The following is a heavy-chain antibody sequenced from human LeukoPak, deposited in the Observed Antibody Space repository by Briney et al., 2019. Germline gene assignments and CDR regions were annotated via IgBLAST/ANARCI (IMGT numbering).Heavy chain of an antibody. V-gene: IGHV3-48*04. J-gene: IGHJ4*02. CDR2: ISSSSSTI. Sequence: GGSLRLSCAASGFTLSSYSMNWVRQAPGKGLEWVSYISSSSSTIYYADSVKGRFTISRDNAKNSLYLQMNSLRAEDTALYYCAKDKRELLWFGETYFDYWGQGTLVTVSS. CDR1: GFTLSSYS. CDR3: AKDKRELLWFGETYFDY. D-gene: IGHD3-10*01.